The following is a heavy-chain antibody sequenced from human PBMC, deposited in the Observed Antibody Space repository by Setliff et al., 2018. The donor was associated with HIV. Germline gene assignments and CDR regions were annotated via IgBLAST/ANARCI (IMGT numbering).Heavy chain of an antibody. CDR2: INHSRST. J-gene: IGHJ6*03. D-gene: IGHD6-13*01. V-gene: IGHV4-39*07. CDR1: GGSISSGDYY. Sequence: SETLSLTCTVSGGSISSGDYYWSGIHQPPGKGLEWIGEINHSRSTNYTSSLKSRVTISVDTAKNQFSLKLNSLTAADTAVYYCARVSCSSWYSSPRYYYYSMDVWGNGTTVTVSS. CDR3: ARVSCSSWYSSPRYYYYSMDV.